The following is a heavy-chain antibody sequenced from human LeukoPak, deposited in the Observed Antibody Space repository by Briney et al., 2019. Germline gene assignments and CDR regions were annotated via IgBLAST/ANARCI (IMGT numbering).Heavy chain of an antibody. V-gene: IGHV3-53*04. Sequence: PGGSLRLSCAASGFNVSYNYMSWVRQAPGKGLEWVSVLFSGGSTYYADAVKGRFTISRHNSKNTLYLQLNSLRAEDTAVYYCVRGDGYNHYGDCWGQGTLVTVSS. J-gene: IGHJ4*02. CDR1: GFNVSYNY. CDR2: LFSGGST. CDR3: VRGDGYNHYGDC. D-gene: IGHD5-24*01.